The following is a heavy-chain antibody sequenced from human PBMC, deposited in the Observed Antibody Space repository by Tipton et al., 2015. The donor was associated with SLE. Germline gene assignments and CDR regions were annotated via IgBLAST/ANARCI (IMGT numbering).Heavy chain of an antibody. Sequence: SLRLSCAASGFTVSSNYMSWVRQAPGKGLEWVSVIYRGGSTYYADSVKGRFTISRDNSKNTLYLQMNSLRAEDTAVYYRARGSTCCYTSVEIGGQGTMVSVAS. V-gene: IGHV3-53*05. J-gene: IGHJ3*02. D-gene: IGHD2-2*02. CDR2: IYRGGST. CDR3: ARGSTCCYTSVEI. CDR1: GFTVSSNY.